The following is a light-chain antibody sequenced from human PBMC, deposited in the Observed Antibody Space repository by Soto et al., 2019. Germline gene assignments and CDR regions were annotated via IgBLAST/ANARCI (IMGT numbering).Light chain of an antibody. CDR1: QGVGNN. J-gene: IGKJ4*01. V-gene: IGKV3-15*01. Sequence: EIVVTQSPATLSVSPGERATLSCRASQGVGNNFAWYQQKPGQAPRLLIFATSTRATGVPARFSGSGSGTEFTLTISSLQSEDFAVYYCQQYSDWPLTFGGGTKVEIE. CDR2: ATS. CDR3: QQYSDWPLT.